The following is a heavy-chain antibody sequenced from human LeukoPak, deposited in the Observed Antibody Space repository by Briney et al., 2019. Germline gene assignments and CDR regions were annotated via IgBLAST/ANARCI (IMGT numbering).Heavy chain of an antibody. CDR1: GGSLNSYY. D-gene: IGHD2-2*01. CDR3: AIGYSSTWNNLKY. Sequence: SETLSLTCSVSGGSLNSYYWTWIRQPPGKGLEWIGYVSDTGTTNYNPSLNSRVTMSLDTSKNQFSLKLTSVTAADTAVYYCAIGYSSTWNNLKYWGQGTLVTVSS. V-gene: IGHV4-59*01. CDR2: VSDTGTT. J-gene: IGHJ4*02.